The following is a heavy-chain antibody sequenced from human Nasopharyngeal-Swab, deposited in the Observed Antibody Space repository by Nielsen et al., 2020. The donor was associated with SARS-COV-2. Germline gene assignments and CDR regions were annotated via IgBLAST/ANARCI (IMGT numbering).Heavy chain of an antibody. J-gene: IGHJ6*02. CDR2: ISYDGSNK. V-gene: IGHV3-30*03. Sequence: GGSLRLSCAASGFTFSSYGMHWVRPAPGKGLEWVAVISYDGSNKYYADSVKGRFTISRDHSKNTLYLQMNSLRAEDTAVYYCARDAYKLGYCSGGSCYSVIDGMDVWGQGTTVTVSS. CDR3: ARDAYKLGYCSGGSCYSVIDGMDV. CDR1: GFTFSSYG. D-gene: IGHD2-15*01.